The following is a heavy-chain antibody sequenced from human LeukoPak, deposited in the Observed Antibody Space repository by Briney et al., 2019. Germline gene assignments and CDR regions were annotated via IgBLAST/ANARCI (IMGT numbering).Heavy chain of an antibody. V-gene: IGHV3-21*06. CDR3: ARDGSGLYLYYYMDV. CDR2: ISTVSTYT. J-gene: IGHJ6*03. D-gene: IGHD6-25*01. Sequence: PGGSLRLSCAPSGFTFSDYSMSWVRQAPRRGLEGVASISTVSTYTFYGDSVKGRFTISRDNAKNSLYLQMSYLTAEDTAVYYCARDGSGLYLYYYMDVWGKGTTVTVSS. CDR1: GFTFSDYS.